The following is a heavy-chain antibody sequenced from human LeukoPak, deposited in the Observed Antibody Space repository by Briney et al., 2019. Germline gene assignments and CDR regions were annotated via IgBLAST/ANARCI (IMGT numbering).Heavy chain of an antibody. CDR2: VSSDRSKK. V-gene: IGHV3-30*18. CDR3: AKGGVSDSGSWYGDYFDY. J-gene: IGHJ4*02. Sequence: PGGSLRLSCEASGFTFSSYGMHWVRQAPGKGLEWEAVVSSDRSKKEYADSVRGRFTISRDNAKNTLFLQMNSLRADDTAVYYCAKGGVSDSGSWYGDYFDYWGQGTLVTVYS. D-gene: IGHD6-13*01. CDR1: GFTFSSYG.